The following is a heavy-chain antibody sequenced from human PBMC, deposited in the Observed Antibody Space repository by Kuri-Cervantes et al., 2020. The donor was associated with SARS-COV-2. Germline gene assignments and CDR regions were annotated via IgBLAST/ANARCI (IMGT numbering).Heavy chain of an antibody. V-gene: IGHV3-53*01. J-gene: IGHJ4*02. D-gene: IGHD3-22*01. Sequence: GGSLRLSCAASGFTVSSNYMSWVRQAPGKGLEWVSVIYSGGNTEYADSVKGRFTISRDNSKNTLYLQMNSLRAEDTAVYYCAKGPIVVVITYFDYWGQGTLVTVSS. CDR1: GFTVSSNY. CDR2: IYSGGNT. CDR3: AKGPIVVVITYFDY.